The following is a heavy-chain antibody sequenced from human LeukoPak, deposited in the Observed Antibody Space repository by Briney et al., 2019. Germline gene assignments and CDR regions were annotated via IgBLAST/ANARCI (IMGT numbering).Heavy chain of an antibody. CDR3: ARAEEGSYYFDY. CDR2: IYYSGST. V-gene: IGHV4-59*12. Sequence: PSETLSLTCTVSGGSISSYYWSWIRQPPGKGLEWIGYIYYSGSTNYNPSLKSRVTMSLDTSKNQFSLQLSSVTAVDTAIYYCARAEEGSYYFDYWGQGTLVTVSS. CDR1: GGSISSYY. D-gene: IGHD1-26*01. J-gene: IGHJ4*02.